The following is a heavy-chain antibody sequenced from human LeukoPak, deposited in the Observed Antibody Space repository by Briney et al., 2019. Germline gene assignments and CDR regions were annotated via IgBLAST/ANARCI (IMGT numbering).Heavy chain of an antibody. J-gene: IGHJ5*02. Sequence: ASVKVSCKASGYTFTGYYMHWVRQAPGQGLEWMGWINPNSGGTNYAQKFQGRVTMTRDTSISTAYMELSRLRSDNTAVYYCARDYGSGSYSAITNWFDPWGQGTLVTVSS. CDR2: INPNSGGT. CDR3: ARDYGSGSYSAITNWFDP. D-gene: IGHD3-10*01. CDR1: GYTFTGYY. V-gene: IGHV1-2*02.